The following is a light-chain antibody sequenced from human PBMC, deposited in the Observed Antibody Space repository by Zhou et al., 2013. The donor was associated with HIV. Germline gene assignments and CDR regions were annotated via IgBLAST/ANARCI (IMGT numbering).Light chain of an antibody. CDR3: QQSYGVLPT. Sequence: DIQMTQSPSSLSASVGDRVTITCRASQSISSYLNWYQQKPGKAPKLLIYAASSLQSGVPSRFSASGSATDFTLTITSLQPEDSATYFCQQSYGVLPTFGGGTKVQIK. V-gene: IGKV1-39*01. J-gene: IGKJ4*01. CDR1: QSISSY. CDR2: AAS.